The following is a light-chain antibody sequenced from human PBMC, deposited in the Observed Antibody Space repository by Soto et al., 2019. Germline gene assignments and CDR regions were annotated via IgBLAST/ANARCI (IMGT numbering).Light chain of an antibody. V-gene: IGKV3-20*01. Sequence: IVMTQSPATLSVSPGERATLACRASQAISDNLAWYQHKPGQPPRLLIYDASNRATGIPARFSGSGSGTDFTLTISRLEPEDFAVYYCHQYGSSPRTFGQGTKVDIK. CDR1: QAISDN. J-gene: IGKJ1*01. CDR3: HQYGSSPRT. CDR2: DAS.